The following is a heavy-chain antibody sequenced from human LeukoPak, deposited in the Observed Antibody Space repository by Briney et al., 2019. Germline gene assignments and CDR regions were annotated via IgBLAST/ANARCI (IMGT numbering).Heavy chain of an antibody. Sequence: PGGPLRLSCAASGFTFSSYAMHWVRQAPGKGLEWVAVISCDGSNKYYADSVKGRFTISRDNSKNTLYLQMNRLRAGDMAVYYCARSSDSSSSFYYYYGMDVWGQGTTVTVSS. D-gene: IGHD6-6*01. V-gene: IGHV3-30*04. J-gene: IGHJ6*02. CDR3: ARSSDSSSSFYYYYGMDV. CDR1: GFTFSSYA. CDR2: ISCDGSNK.